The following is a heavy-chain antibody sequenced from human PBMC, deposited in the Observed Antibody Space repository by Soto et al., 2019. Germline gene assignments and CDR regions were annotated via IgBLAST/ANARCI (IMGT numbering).Heavy chain of an antibody. D-gene: IGHD3-3*01. CDR2: LNPNNGNT. V-gene: IGHV1-8*01. Sequence: QAQLEQSGAEVKEPGASVKVSCKASENTFTNYDIIWVRQAPGQGLEWMGWLNPNNGNTGYAPKFRGRVTMTRDPSKRTAVMEMSRLRAEATAVYYCSRSEVGDYMDVWGKGTTVTVSS. CDR3: SRSEVGDYMDV. CDR1: ENTFTNYD. J-gene: IGHJ6*03.